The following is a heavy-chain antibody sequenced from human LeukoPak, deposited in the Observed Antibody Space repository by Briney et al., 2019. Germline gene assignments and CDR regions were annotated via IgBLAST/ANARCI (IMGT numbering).Heavy chain of an antibody. CDR1: GGSISSGSYY. CDR3: ARGPNYDRRHDY. V-gene: IGHV4-39*01. CDR2: IYYSGRTNYSGRT. D-gene: IGHD3-22*01. J-gene: IGHJ4*02. Sequence: PSETLSLTCTVSGGSISSGSYYWSWIRQPPGKGLEWIGTIYYSGRTNYSGRTNYNSSLKSRVTISIDTSKNQFSLKLSSVTAADTAVYYCARGPNYDRRHDYWGQGTLVTVSS.